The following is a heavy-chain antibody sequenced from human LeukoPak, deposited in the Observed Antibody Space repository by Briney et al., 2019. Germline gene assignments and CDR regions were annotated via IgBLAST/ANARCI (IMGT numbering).Heavy chain of an antibody. CDR2: IIPIFGTA. CDR1: GGTFSRYA. Sequence: ASVKVSCKASGGTFSRYAISWVREAPGQGLEWMGGIIPIFGTANYAQKFQGRVTITTDESTSTAYMELSSLRSEDTAVYYCAAPQEWELRYFQHWGQGILVTISS. D-gene: IGHD1-26*01. J-gene: IGHJ1*01. CDR3: AAPQEWELRYFQH. V-gene: IGHV1-69*05.